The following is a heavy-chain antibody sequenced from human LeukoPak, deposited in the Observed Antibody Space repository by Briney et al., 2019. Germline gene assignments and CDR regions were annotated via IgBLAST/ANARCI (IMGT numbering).Heavy chain of an antibody. J-gene: IGHJ6*03. D-gene: IGHD3-3*01. Sequence: PGGSLRPSCAASGFTFSSYGMHWVRQAPGKGLEWVAFIRYDGSNKYYADSVKGRFTISRDNSKNTLYLQMNSLRAEDTAVYYCAKDELDYDFWSGPANYYYYYYMDVWGKGTTVTVSS. CDR1: GFTFSSYG. V-gene: IGHV3-30*02. CDR3: AKDELDYDFWSGPANYYYYYYMDV. CDR2: IRYDGSNK.